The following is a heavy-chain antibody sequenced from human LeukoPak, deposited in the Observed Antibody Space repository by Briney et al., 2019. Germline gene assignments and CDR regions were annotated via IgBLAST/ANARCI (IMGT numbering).Heavy chain of an antibody. Sequence: PSETLSLTCTVSGGSISSSSSYWGWIRQPPGKGLEWIGSIYYSGSTYYNPSLKSRVTISVDTSKNQFSLKLSSMTAADTAVYYCARAPDAITMIVVVIAHDAFDIWGQGTMVTVSS. CDR1: GGSISSSSSY. D-gene: IGHD3-22*01. CDR2: IYYSGST. CDR3: ARAPDAITMIVVVIAHDAFDI. J-gene: IGHJ3*02. V-gene: IGHV4-39*07.